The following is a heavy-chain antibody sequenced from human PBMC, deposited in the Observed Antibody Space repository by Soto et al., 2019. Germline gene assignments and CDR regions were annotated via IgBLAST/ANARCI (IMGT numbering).Heavy chain of an antibody. CDR2: ISGSGGGT. CDR1: GFTFSSYA. V-gene: IGHV3-23*01. Sequence: PGGSLRLSCAASGFTFSSYAMSWIRQAPGKGLEWVSAISGSGGGTYYVDSVKGRFTISRDNSKNTLYLQMNSLRAEDSALYYCAKDHESDYWGQGTQVTVSS. J-gene: IGHJ4*02. CDR3: AKDHESDY.